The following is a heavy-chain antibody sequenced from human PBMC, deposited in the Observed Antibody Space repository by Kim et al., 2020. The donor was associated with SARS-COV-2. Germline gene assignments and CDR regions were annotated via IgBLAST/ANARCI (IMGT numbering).Heavy chain of an antibody. CDR2: IIPIFGTA. Sequence: SVKVSCKASGGTFSSYAISWVRQAPGQGLEWMGGIIPIFGTANYAQKFQGRVTITADESTSTAYMELSSLRSEDTAVYYCASLLNSSGYYLPFDYWGQGTLVTVSP. J-gene: IGHJ4*02. CDR1: GGTFSSYA. D-gene: IGHD3-22*01. V-gene: IGHV1-69*13. CDR3: ASLLNSSGYYLPFDY.